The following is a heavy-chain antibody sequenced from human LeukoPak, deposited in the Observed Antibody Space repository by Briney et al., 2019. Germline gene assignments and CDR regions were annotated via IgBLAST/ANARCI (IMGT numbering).Heavy chain of an antibody. V-gene: IGHV3-30*18. CDR3: AKDGSGSYYGYFDY. CDR2: KSYDGSNK. Sequence: GGSLRLSCAASGFTFSSYGMHWVRQAPGKGLEWVAVKSYDGSNKYYADSVKGRFTISRDNSKNTLYLQMNSLRAEDTAVYYCAKDGSGSYYGYFDYWGQGTLVTVSS. CDR1: GFTFSSYG. D-gene: IGHD1-26*01. J-gene: IGHJ4*02.